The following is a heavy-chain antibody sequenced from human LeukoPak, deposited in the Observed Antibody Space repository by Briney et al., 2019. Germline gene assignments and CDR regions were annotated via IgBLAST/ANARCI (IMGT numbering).Heavy chain of an antibody. D-gene: IGHD6-13*01. CDR2: IYYSGST. CDR3: ARGWSSSLYGNWFDP. Sequence: SETLSLTCTVSGGSISSYYWSWIRQPPGKGLEWIGYIYYSGSTNYNPSLKSRVTISVDTSKNQFSLKLSSVTAADTAVYYCARGWSSSLYGNWFDPWGQGTLVTVSS. J-gene: IGHJ5*02. V-gene: IGHV4-59*08. CDR1: GGSISSYY.